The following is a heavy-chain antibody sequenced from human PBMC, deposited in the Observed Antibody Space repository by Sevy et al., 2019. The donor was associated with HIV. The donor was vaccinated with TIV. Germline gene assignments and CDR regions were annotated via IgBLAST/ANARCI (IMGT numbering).Heavy chain of an antibody. Sequence: GSLRLSCAASGFTVGSNFMSWVRQAPGKGLEWISVIYSDGNIFYADSLKGRFTISRDNSKNTVYLQMNSLRTEDTAVYYCARGLILELSWLGMDVWGQGTTVTVSS. CDR2: IYSDGNI. CDR1: GFTVGSNF. CDR3: ARGLILELSWLGMDV. J-gene: IGHJ6*02. D-gene: IGHD3-3*01. V-gene: IGHV3-53*01.